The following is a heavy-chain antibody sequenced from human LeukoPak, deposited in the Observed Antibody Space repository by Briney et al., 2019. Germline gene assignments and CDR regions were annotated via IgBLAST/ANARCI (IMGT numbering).Heavy chain of an antibody. CDR2: ISGSGGGT. V-gene: IGHV3-23*01. D-gene: IGHD3-22*01. Sequence: GGSLRLSCAVSGITLSNYGMSWVRQAPGKGLEWVAGISGSGGGTNYADSVKGRFTISRDNPKNTLYLQMNSLRAEDTAVYFCARRGVVIRVILVGFHKEAYYFDSWGQGALVTVSS. J-gene: IGHJ4*02. CDR1: GITLSNYG. CDR3: ARRGVVIRVILVGFHKEAYYFDS.